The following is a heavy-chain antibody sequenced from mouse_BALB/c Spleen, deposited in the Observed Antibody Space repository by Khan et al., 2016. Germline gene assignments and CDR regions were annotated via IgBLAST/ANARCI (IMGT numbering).Heavy chain of an antibody. CDR3: ARDVQDYDAWFAS. D-gene: IGHD2-4*01. Sequence: QVQLKESGPGLVAPSQSLSITCTVAGFSLTNSGVHWIHQPPGKGLEWLGVIWPGGSTDYNSALMSRLSITKDNSQNQVFLKMISLQTDDTAMYYSARDVQDYDAWFASWGQGTLVIVSA. V-gene: IGHV2-9*02. J-gene: IGHJ3*01. CDR1: GFSLTNSG. CDR2: IWPGGST.